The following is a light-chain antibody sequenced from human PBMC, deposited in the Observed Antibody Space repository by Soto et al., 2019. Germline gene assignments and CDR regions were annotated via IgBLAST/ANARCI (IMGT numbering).Light chain of an antibody. CDR1: SSNIGRNF. CDR2: RND. Sequence: QSVLTQPPSASETPGQRVTISCPGSSSNIGRNFVYWYQQFPGTAPKLLIYRNDQRPSGVPDRFSGSKSGTSASLAISGLRSEDEADYYCASWDDSLSGYVFGTGTKLTVL. J-gene: IGLJ1*01. V-gene: IGLV1-47*01. CDR3: ASWDDSLSGYV.